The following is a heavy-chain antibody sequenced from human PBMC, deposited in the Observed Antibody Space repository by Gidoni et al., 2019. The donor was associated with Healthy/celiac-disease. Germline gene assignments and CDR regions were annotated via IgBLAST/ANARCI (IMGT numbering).Heavy chain of an antibody. V-gene: IGHV1-69*01. CDR3: ASGDYGGNPDYWYFDL. CDR1: GGPFSSYA. CDR2: IIPIFGTA. Sequence: QVQLVQSGAEVKKPGSSVKVSCKASGGPFSSYAISWVRQAPGQGLEWMGGIIPIFGTANYAQKFQGRVTITADESTSTAYMELSSLRSEDTAVYYCASGDYGGNPDYWYFDLWGRGTLVTVSS. J-gene: IGHJ2*01. D-gene: IGHD4-17*01.